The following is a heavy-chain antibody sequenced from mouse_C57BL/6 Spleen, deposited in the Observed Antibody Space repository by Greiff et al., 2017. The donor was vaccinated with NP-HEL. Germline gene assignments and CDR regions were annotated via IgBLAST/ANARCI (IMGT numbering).Heavy chain of an antibody. CDR2: ISDGGSYT. J-gene: IGHJ3*01. Sequence: VQLKESGGGLVKPGGSLKLSCAASGFTFSSYAMSWVRQTPEKRLEWVATISDGGSYTYYPDNVKGRFTISRDNAKNNLYLQMSHLKSDDTAMYYLAKVRGGATTAWLAYWGQGTLVTVSA. CDR1: GFTFSSYA. CDR3: AKVRGGATTAWLAY. D-gene: IGHD2-12*01. V-gene: IGHV5-4*01.